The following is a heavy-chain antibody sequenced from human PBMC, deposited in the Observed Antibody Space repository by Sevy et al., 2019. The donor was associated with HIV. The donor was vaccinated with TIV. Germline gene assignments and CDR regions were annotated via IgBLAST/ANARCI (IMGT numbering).Heavy chain of an antibody. D-gene: IGHD3-22*01. J-gene: IGHJ4*02. Sequence: SETLSLTCTVSGGSISSGDYYWSWIRQPPEKGLEWIGYIFYSGSTCFNPSLKSRVTISLDTSKNQFSLRLGSVTAADTAVFYCARQRASSGYFYFDSWGQGTLVTVSS. CDR3: ARQRASSGYFYFDS. CDR1: GGSISSGDYY. CDR2: IFYSGST. V-gene: IGHV4-30-4*01.